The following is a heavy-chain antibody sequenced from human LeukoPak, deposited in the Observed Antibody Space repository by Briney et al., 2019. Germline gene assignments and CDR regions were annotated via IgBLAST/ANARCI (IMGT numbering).Heavy chain of an antibody. J-gene: IGHJ4*02. D-gene: IGHD3-3*01. Sequence: PSETLSLTCTVSGGSISSYYWSGIRQPAGKGLEWIGRIYTSGSTNYNPSLKSRVTMSVDTSKNQFSLKLSSVTAADTAVYYCARLQPYYDFWSGYYGASFDYWGQGTLVTVSS. CDR1: GGSISSYY. CDR2: IYTSGST. V-gene: IGHV4-4*07. CDR3: ARLQPYYDFWSGYYGASFDY.